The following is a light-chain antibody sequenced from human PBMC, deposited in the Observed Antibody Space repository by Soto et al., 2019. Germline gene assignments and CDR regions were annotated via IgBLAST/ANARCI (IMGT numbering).Light chain of an antibody. J-gene: IGKJ2*01. V-gene: IGKV3-15*01. CDR3: QQYNNWPPYT. CDR2: GAS. Sequence: EIVLTQSPGTLSLSAGERATLSCRASQSVSNNYLAWYQQKPGQAPRLLIYGASTRATGIPARFSGSGSGTEFTLTLSSLQSEDFAVYYCQQYNNWPPYTFGQGPRWIS. CDR1: QSVSNN.